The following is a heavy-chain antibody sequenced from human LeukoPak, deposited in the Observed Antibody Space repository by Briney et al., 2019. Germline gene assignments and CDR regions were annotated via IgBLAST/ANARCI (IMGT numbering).Heavy chain of an antibody. CDR2: MYYSGST. CDR1: GGSISSYY. J-gene: IGHJ6*02. D-gene: IGHD6-13*01. CDR3: ARVSTRYYYGMDV. V-gene: IGHV4-59*01. Sequence: SETLSLTCTVFGGSISSYYWSWIRQPPGKGLEWIGYMYYSGSTNYNPSLKSRVTISVDTSKNQFSLKLSSVTAADTAVYYCARVSTRYYYGMDVWGQGTTVTVSS.